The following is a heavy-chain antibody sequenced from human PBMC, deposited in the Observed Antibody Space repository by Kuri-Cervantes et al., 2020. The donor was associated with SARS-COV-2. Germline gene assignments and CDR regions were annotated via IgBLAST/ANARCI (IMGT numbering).Heavy chain of an antibody. Sequence: GESLKISCAASGFTLKSYALHWVRQAPGKGLEWVAVISYDGSRKYYADSVKGRFSISRDDAENTLHLQVNSLRREDTAVYYCANTLVHWCFDYWGQGTLVTVSS. CDR2: ISYDGSRK. CDR1: GFTLKSYA. D-gene: IGHD2-8*02. CDR3: ANTLVHWCFDY. V-gene: IGHV3-30-3*01. J-gene: IGHJ4*02.